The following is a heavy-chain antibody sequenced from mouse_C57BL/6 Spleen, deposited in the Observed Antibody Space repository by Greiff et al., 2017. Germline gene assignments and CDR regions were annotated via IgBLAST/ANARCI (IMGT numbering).Heavy chain of an antibody. CDR3: TRVGYSNFYAMDY. CDR2: ISSGGDYI. CDR1: GFTFSSYA. D-gene: IGHD2-5*01. Sequence: EVKLVESGEGLVKPGGSLKLSCAASGFTFSSYAMSWVRQTPEKRLEWVAYISSGGDYIYYADTVKVRFTISRDNARNTLYLQMSSLKSEDTAMYYCTRVGYSNFYAMDYWGQGTSVTVSS. V-gene: IGHV5-9-1*02. J-gene: IGHJ4*01.